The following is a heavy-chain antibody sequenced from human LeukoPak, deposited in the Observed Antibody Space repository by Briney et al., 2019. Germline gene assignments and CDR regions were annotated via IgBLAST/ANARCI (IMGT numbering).Heavy chain of an antibody. CDR1: GFTFTNAW. D-gene: IGHD4-17*01. V-gene: IGHV3-15*01. Sequence: GGSLRLSCAASGFTFTNAWMNWVRQAPGKGLEWVGRIKSKSDGGTTDYAAPVKGRFAISRDDSKNTLYMQMNSLGSEDTAVYYCTTAPKTYGDYVDYWGKGTLVTVSS. CDR2: IKSKSDGGTT. CDR3: TTAPKTYGDYVDY. J-gene: IGHJ4*02.